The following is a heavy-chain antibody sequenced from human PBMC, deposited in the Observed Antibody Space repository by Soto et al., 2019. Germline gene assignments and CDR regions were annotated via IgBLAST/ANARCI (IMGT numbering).Heavy chain of an antibody. J-gene: IGHJ3*02. D-gene: IGHD5-12*01. CDR2: ISWNSGSI. Sequence: EVQLVESGGGLVQPGRSLRLSCAASGFTFDDYAMHWVRQAPGKGLEWVSGISWNSGSIGYADSVKGRFTISRDNAKNSLYLQMNSLRAEDTAMYYCAKDVDFGRIVATIEGHDACDIWGQGTMVTVSS. V-gene: IGHV3-9*01. CDR1: GFTFDDYA. CDR3: AKDVDFGRIVATIEGHDACDI.